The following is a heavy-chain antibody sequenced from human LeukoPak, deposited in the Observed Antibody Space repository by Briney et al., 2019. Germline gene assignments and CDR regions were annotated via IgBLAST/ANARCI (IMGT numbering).Heavy chain of an antibody. CDR3: ARDDYSHYYGMDV. J-gene: IGHJ6*02. CDR1: GFTVSSNY. V-gene: IGHV3-53*01. D-gene: IGHD4-11*01. CDR2: IYSGGST. Sequence: GGSLRLSCAASGFTVSSNYMSWVRQAPGKGLEWASVIYSGGSTYYADSVKGRFTISRDNSKNTLYLQMNSLRAEDTAVYYCARDDYSHYYGMDVWGQGTTVTVSS.